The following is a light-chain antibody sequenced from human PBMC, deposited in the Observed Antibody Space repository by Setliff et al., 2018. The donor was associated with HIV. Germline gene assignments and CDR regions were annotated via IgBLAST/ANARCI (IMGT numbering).Light chain of an antibody. J-gene: IGLJ1*01. Sequence: PPSASGTPGQRVTISCSGSSSNIGSNTVNWYQQLPGTAPKLLIYSNNQRPSGVPDRFSGSKSGTSASLAISGLQSVDEADYYCAAWDDSLNGYVFATGTKVTVL. CDR3: AAWDDSLNGYV. CDR2: SNN. V-gene: IGLV1-44*01. CDR1: SSNIGSNT.